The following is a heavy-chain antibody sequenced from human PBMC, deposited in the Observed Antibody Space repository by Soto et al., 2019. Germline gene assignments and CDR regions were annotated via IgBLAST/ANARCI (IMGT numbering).Heavy chain of an antibody. D-gene: IGHD2-2*01. V-gene: IGHV4-31*03. Sequence: QVQLQESGPGLVKPSQTLSLTCTVSGGSITSSGYYWSWIRQHPEEGLEWIGFTSNSGSTSYNPSLKSRVTLSVDTSSNQFSLNLKSVTAADTAVYYCARGGGSTKVDYWGQGTLVTVSP. CDR1: GGSITSSGYY. CDR3: ARGGGSTKVDY. CDR2: TSNSGST. J-gene: IGHJ4*02.